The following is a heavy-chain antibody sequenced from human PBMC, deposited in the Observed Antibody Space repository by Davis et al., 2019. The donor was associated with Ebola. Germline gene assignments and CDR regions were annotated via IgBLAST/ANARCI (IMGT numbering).Heavy chain of an antibody. CDR2: IRSKANSSAT. J-gene: IGHJ4*02. CDR1: GFTFSGSA. V-gene: IGHV3-73*01. CDR3: ETSSSSGGDY. D-gene: IGHD6-6*01. Sequence: GESLKIPCAASGFTFSGSAMHWVRQASGKGLEWVGRIRSKANSSATAYAASVKGRFTISRDDSKNTAYLQMNSLKTEDTAVYYCETSSSSGGDYWGQGTLVTVSS.